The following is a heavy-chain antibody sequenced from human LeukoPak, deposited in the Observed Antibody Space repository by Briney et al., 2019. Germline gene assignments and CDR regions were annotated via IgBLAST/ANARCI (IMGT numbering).Heavy chain of an antibody. Sequence: GGSLRLSCAASGFTFSSYAMSWVRQAPGKGLEWVSAISGSGGSTYYADSVKGRFTISRDSSKNTLYLQMNSLRAEDTAVYYCAKDYYGSGSYISSFDYWGQGTLVTVSS. CDR2: ISGSGGST. D-gene: IGHD3-10*01. V-gene: IGHV3-23*01. J-gene: IGHJ4*02. CDR1: GFTFSSYA. CDR3: AKDYYGSGSYISSFDY.